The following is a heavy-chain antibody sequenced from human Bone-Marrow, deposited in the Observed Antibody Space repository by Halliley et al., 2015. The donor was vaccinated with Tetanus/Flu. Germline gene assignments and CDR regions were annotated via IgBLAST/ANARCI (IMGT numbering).Heavy chain of an antibody. Sequence: GDTLGYADAVKGRFTVSRDNAKNSVFLQMNSLRGEDTALYYCAREGASYSDSGRFSTWSAFDLWGQGTMVTVSS. J-gene: IGHJ3*01. CDR3: AREGASYSDSGRFSTWSAFDL. CDR2: GDTL. V-gene: IGHV3-20*03. D-gene: IGHD3-22*01.